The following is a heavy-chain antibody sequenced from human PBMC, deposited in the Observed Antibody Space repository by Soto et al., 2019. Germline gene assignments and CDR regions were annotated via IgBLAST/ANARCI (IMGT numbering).Heavy chain of an antibody. CDR2: ISGSGGST. CDR1: GFTFSSYA. D-gene: IGHD2-15*01. J-gene: IGHJ6*02. CDR3: ANQWWKLGYYYYGMDV. Sequence: GGSLRLSCAASGFTFSSYAMSWVRQAPGKGLEWVSAISGSGGSTYYADSVKGRFTISRDNSKNTLYLQMNSLRAEDTAVYYCANQWWKLGYYYYGMDVWGQGTTVTVSS. V-gene: IGHV3-23*01.